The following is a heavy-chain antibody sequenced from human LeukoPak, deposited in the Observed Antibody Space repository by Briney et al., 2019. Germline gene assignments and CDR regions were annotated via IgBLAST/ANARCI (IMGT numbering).Heavy chain of an antibody. J-gene: IGHJ4*02. CDR2: INWKGTST. Sequence: PGGSLRLSCEASGFTFDNDGMSWVRQAPGKGLEWVSGINWKGTSTSYADSVKGRFTISRDNAKNSLYLQMNSLRAEGTAVYYCARDRYCSSTSCPRIFDYWGQGTLVTVSS. CDR1: GFTFDNDG. V-gene: IGHV3-20*04. D-gene: IGHD2-2*01. CDR3: ARDRYCSSTSCPRIFDY.